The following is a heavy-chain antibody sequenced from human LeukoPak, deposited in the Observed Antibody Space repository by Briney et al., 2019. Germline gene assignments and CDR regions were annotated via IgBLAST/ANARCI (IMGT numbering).Heavy chain of an antibody. CDR1: GGSISSGGYY. CDR2: IYYSGST. D-gene: IGHD2-2*02. Sequence: TLSLTCTVSGGSISSGGYYWSWIRQHPGKGLEWIGYIYYSGSTYYNPSLKSRVTISVDTSKNQFSLKLSSVTAADTAVYYCASGPIVVVPAAIRAPFDPWGQGTLVTVSS. V-gene: IGHV4-31*03. CDR3: ASGPIVVVPAAIRAPFDP. J-gene: IGHJ5*02.